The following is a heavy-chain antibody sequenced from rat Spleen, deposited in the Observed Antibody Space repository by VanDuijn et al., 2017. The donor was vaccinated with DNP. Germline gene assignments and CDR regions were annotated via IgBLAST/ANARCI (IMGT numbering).Heavy chain of an antibody. J-gene: IGHJ4*01. CDR2: ISYDGSST. D-gene: IGHD1-10*01. CDR1: GFTFSNYD. CDR3: TTDPGTTGDMDA. V-gene: IGHV5-7*01. Sequence: EVQLVESGGGLVQPGRSMKLSCAASGFTFSNYDMAWVRQAPKKGLEWVATISYDGSSTYYRDSVKGRFTISRDNAKSTLYLQMDSLRSEDTATYYCTTDPGTTGDMDACGQGTSVTVSS.